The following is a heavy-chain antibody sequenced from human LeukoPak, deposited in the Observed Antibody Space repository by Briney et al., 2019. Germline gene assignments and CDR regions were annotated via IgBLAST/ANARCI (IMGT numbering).Heavy chain of an antibody. CDR1: GGSFSGYY. CDR3: ARQGITMVRGVRYMDV. V-gene: IGHV4-34*01. CDR2: INHSGST. J-gene: IGHJ6*03. D-gene: IGHD3-10*01. Sequence: PSETLSLTCAVYGGSFSGYYWNWIRQPPGKRLEWIGEINHSGSTNYNPSLKSRVTISVDTSKNQFSLKLSSVTAADTAVYYCARQGITMVRGVRYMDVWGKGTTVTVSS.